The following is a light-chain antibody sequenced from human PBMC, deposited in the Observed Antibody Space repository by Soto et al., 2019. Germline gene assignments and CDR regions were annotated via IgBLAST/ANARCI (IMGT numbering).Light chain of an antibody. J-gene: IGKJ1*01. Sequence: DIQMTQSPSTLSASVGDRVTITCRASQIISSWLAWYQQKPGKAPNLLIYDASTMESGVSSRFSGSGSGTEFTLTISSLQPDDFASYYCQHYNSYPGTFGQGTTVDI. V-gene: IGKV1-5*01. CDR1: QIISSW. CDR3: QHYNSYPGT. CDR2: DAS.